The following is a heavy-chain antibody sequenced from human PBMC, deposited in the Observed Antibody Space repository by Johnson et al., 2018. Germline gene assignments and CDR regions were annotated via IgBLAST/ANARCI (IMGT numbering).Heavy chain of an antibody. CDR1: GFTFSIYG. V-gene: IGHV3-33*01. D-gene: IGHD2-15*01. CDR3: ASEGRYCSGGSCYRDYYYYYMDV. CDR2: IWYDGTNT. Sequence: QVQLVQSGGGVVKPGRSXRLSCAASGFTFSIYGMYWVRRAPGKGLQWVSIIWYDGTNTYYADSVKGRFTSSRDNSKNTLSLQMNSLRAEDTAVYYCASEGRYCSGGSCYRDYYYYYMDVWGKGTTVTVSS. J-gene: IGHJ6*03.